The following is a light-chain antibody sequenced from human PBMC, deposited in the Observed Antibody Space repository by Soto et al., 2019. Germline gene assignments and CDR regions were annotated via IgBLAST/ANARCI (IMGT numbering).Light chain of an antibody. V-gene: IGLV2-14*01. CDR1: RSDVGRYNY. Sequence: QSALTQPASVSGSPGQSITISCTGTRSDVGRYNYVSWYQQHPGKAPKLLIYEVTYRPSGVSTRFSASKSGSTASLTISGIQAEDEADYSSSSYSTTTSPHVLFGGGTKLTVL. CDR3: SSYSTTTSPHVL. CDR2: EVT. J-gene: IGLJ2*01.